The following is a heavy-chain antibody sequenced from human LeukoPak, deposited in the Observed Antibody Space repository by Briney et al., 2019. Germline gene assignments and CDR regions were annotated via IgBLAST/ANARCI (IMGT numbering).Heavy chain of an antibody. D-gene: IGHD6-13*01. CDR2: ISDTGANT. Sequence: GGSLRLSCAASGFTFSSYGMSWVRQAPGKGLEWVSTISDTGANTYYADSVKGRFTISRDNSKSTLYLQVNSLRVEDAAVYYCAKRRYDTSSLDWFDPWGQGTLVTVSS. CDR1: GFTFSSYG. J-gene: IGHJ5*02. CDR3: AKRRYDTSSLDWFDP. V-gene: IGHV3-23*01.